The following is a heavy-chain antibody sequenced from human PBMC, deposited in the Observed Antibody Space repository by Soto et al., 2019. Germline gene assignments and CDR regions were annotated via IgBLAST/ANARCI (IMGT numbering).Heavy chain of an antibody. Sequence: SVKVSCKASGGTFSSYAISWVRQAPGQGLEWMGGIIPIFGTANYAQKFQGRVTITADESTSTAYMELSSLRSEDTAVYYCARDALYYYGSGSYDGYYGMDVWGQGTTVTVSS. V-gene: IGHV1-69*13. CDR3: ARDALYYYGSGSYDGYYGMDV. D-gene: IGHD3-10*01. CDR2: IIPIFGTA. CDR1: GGTFSSYA. J-gene: IGHJ6*02.